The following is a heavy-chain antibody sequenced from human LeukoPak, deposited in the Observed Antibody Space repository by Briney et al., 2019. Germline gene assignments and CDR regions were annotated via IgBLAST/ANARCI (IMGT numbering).Heavy chain of an antibody. CDR1: GFTFSDYF. CDR3: ARVNPTNSGFYTY. CDR2: IGPSSDNI. J-gene: IGHJ1*01. V-gene: IGHV3-11*06. D-gene: IGHD3-22*01. Sequence: GGSLRLSCAASGFTFSDYFMSWVRQAPEKGLEWVSYIGPSSDNINYADSVKGRFTVSRDNAKNPLYLQMNSLRAEDTAVYYCARVNPTNSGFYTYWGQGTLVTVSS.